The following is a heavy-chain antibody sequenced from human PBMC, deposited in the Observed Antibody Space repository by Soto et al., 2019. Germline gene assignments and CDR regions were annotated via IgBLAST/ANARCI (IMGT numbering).Heavy chain of an antibody. D-gene: IGHD6-19*01. V-gene: IGHV3-33*01. CDR2: IWYDGSNK. CDR1: GFTFSSYG. J-gene: IGHJ6*03. CDR3: ASGGRQWPYYYYMDV. Sequence: GGSLRLSCAASGFTFSSYGMHWVRQAPGKGLEWVAVIWYDGSNKYYADSVKGRFTISRDNSKNTLYLQMNSLRAEDTAVYYCASGGRQWPYYYYMDVWGKGTTVTVSS.